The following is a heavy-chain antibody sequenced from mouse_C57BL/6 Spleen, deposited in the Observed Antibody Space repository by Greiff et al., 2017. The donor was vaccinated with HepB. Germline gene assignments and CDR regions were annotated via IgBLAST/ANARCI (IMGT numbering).Heavy chain of an antibody. CDR2: IYPGDGDT. CDR1: GYAFSSSW. CDR3: ARGGWDGSMDY. J-gene: IGHJ4*01. Sequence: VKLMESGPELVKPGASVKISSKASGYAFSSSWMNWVKQRPGKGLEWIGRIYPGDGDTNYNGKFKGKATLTADKSSSTAYMQLSSLTSEDSAVYFCARGGWDGSMDYWGQGTSVTVSS. D-gene: IGHD4-1*01. V-gene: IGHV1-82*01.